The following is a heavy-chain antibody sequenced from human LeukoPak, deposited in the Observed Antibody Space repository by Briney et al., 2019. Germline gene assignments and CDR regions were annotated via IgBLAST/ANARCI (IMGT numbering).Heavy chain of an antibody. V-gene: IGHV4-61*02. Sequence: SDTLSLTCTVSGGAISSGSYYWSWIRPPAGKGLEWIGRINTSGTTNYNPSLKSRVTISVDTSKNQFSLKLSSVPAADTAVYYCARLLWFGEFKNYFDYWGQGTLVTVSS. CDR2: INTSGTT. D-gene: IGHD3-10*01. CDR3: ARLLWFGEFKNYFDY. J-gene: IGHJ4*02. CDR1: GGAISSGSYY.